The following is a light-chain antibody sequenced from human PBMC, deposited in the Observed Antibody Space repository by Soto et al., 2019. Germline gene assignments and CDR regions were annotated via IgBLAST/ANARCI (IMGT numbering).Light chain of an antibody. V-gene: IGKV1-5*03. CDR1: QSISSW. J-gene: IGKJ1*01. Sequence: DIQMTHSPSTLSASVADRVTITCRASQSISSWLAWYQQKPGKAPKLLIYKASSLESGVPSRFSGSGSGTEFTLTISSLQPDDFATYYCQQYNSYSAFGQGTKVDI. CDR2: KAS. CDR3: QQYNSYSA.